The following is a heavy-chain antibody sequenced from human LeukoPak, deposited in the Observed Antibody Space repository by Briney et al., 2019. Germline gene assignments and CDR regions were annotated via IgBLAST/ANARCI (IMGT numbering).Heavy chain of an antibody. CDR3: ARDGCSGGSCYPYYYYMDV. CDR1: GFTFSSYA. J-gene: IGHJ6*03. Sequence: PGGSLRLSCAASGFTFSSYAMSWVRQAPGKGLEWVSSISSSSSYIYYADSVKGRFTISRDYAKNSLFLQMNSLRAEDTAVYYCARDGCSGGSCYPYYYYMDVWGKGTTVTVSS. CDR2: ISSSSSYI. D-gene: IGHD2-15*01. V-gene: IGHV3-21*01.